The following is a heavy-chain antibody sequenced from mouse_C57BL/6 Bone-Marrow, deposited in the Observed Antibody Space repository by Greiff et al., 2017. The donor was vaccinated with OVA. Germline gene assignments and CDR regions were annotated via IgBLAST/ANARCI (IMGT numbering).Heavy chain of an antibody. V-gene: IGHV1-82*01. CDR3: ARKVTTVVATRYFDV. D-gene: IGHD1-1*01. J-gene: IGHJ1*03. Sequence: VQVVESGPELVKPGASVKISCKASGYAFSSSWMNWVKQRPGKGLEWIGRIYPGDGDTNYNGKFKGKATLTADKSSSTAYMQLSSLTSEDSAVYFCARKVTTVVATRYFDVWGTGTTVTVSS. CDR2: IYPGDGDT. CDR1: GYAFSSSW.